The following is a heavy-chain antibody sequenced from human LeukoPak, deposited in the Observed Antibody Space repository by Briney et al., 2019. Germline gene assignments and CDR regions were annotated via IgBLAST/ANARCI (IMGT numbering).Heavy chain of an antibody. Sequence: GGSLRLSCAASGFTFSSYWMHWVRQAPGKGLVWVSRINSDGSSTSYADSVKGRFTISRDNAKNSLYLQMNSLRAEDTAVYYCAREAYSGYDFYYYYYYMDVWGKGTTVTISS. J-gene: IGHJ6*03. CDR2: INSDGSST. V-gene: IGHV3-74*01. CDR1: GFTFSSYW. CDR3: AREAYSGYDFYYYYYYMDV. D-gene: IGHD5-12*01.